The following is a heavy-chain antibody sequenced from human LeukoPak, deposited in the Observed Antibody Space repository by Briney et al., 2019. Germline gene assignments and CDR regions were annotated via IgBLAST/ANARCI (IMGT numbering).Heavy chain of an antibody. CDR2: ISSSSSYI. V-gene: IGHV3-21*01. Sequence: GGSLRLSCAASEFTLSTYSMNWVRQAPGKGLEWVSSISSSSSYIYYADSVKGRFTISRDNAKNSLYLQMNSLRAEDTAVYYSASPPPFQYDFWSGTPVDVWGKGTTVTVSS. CDR3: ASPPPFQYDFWSGTPVDV. J-gene: IGHJ6*04. CDR1: EFTLSTYS. D-gene: IGHD3-3*01.